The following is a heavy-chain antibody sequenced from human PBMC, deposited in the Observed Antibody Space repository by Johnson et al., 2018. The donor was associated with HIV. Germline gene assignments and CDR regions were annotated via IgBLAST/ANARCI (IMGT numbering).Heavy chain of an antibody. Sequence: VQLVESGGGLVQPGRSLRLSCAASGFKFDDCAMHWVRQAPGNGLEWVSLIRWDGAVTHYVDSVKGRFTISRDNRRNSLYLQMKSLRTEDTALYYCARAEIYEGRIGDFAFDVWGRGTMVTVSS. V-gene: IGHV3-43D*03. CDR3: ARAEIYEGRIGDFAFDV. D-gene: IGHD3-10*01. J-gene: IGHJ3*01. CDR1: GFKFDDCA. CDR2: IRWDGAVT.